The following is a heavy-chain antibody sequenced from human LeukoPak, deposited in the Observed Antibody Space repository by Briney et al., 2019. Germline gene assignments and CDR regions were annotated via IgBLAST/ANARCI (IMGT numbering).Heavy chain of an antibody. CDR1: GGSISSGYC. V-gene: IGHV4-38-2*01. J-gene: IGHJ4*02. CDR2: IYHSGST. D-gene: IGHD5-12*01. CDR3: ARVIYSVDIVATIIDY. Sequence: PSETLSLTCAVSGGSISSGYCWGWIRQPPGKGLEWIGSIYHSGSTYYNPSLKSRVTISVDTSKNQFSLKLSSVTAADTAVYYCARVIYSVDIVATIIDYWGQGTLVTVSS.